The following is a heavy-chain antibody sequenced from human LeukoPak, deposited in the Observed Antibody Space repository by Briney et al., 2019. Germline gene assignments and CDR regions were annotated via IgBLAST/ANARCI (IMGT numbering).Heavy chain of an antibody. CDR1: GGSISSSSYY. CDR3: ARGQAVAGTTD. J-gene: IGHJ4*02. CDR2: IYYSGST. Sequence: SETLSLTCTVSGGSISSSSYYWGWIRQPPGKGLEWIGSIYYSGSTYYNPSLKSRVTISVDTSKNQFSLKLSSVTAADTAVYYCARGQAVAGTTDWGQGTLVTVSS. D-gene: IGHD6-19*01. V-gene: IGHV4-39*07.